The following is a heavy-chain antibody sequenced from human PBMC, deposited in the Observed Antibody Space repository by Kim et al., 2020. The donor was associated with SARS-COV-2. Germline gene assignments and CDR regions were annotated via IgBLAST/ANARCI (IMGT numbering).Heavy chain of an antibody. V-gene: IGHV3-7*01. D-gene: IGHD1-1*01. CDR3: ARVKTGTTPWFDS. Sequence: VDSVKGRFTLSRDNAKRSLYLQLNSLRVEDTAMYYCARVKTGTTPWFDSWGLGTLVTVSS. J-gene: IGHJ5*01.